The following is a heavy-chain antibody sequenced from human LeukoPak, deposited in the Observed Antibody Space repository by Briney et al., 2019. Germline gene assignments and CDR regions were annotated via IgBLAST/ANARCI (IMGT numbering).Heavy chain of an antibody. D-gene: IGHD6-13*01. CDR1: GYTFTGYY. CDR3: ARTPSSGSSWYFYYYYYMDV. CDR2: INPNSCGT. J-gene: IGHJ6*03. V-gene: IGHV1-2*02. Sequence: GASVKVSCKASGYTFTGYYMHWVRQAPGQGLEWMGWINPNSCGTNYAQKFQGRVTMTRDTSISTAYMELSRLRSDDTAVYYCARTPSSGSSWYFYYYYYMDVWGKGTTVTVSS.